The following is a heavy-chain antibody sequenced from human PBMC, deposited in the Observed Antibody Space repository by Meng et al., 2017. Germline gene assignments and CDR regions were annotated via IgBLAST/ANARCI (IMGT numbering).Heavy chain of an antibody. D-gene: IGHD1-26*01. J-gene: IGHJ5*02. Sequence: AQLVVSAGALAKPGRSPTLSCAADGFYCTTSTMSWVRQAPGKGLEWVSSISSSSTYKNYADSVKGRFTISRDDPNNSLYVQMNSLTSGDTAVYYYVRGSGSYSSWGQGTLVTVSS. V-gene: IGHV3-21*01. CDR1: GFYCTTST. CDR2: ISSSSTYK. CDR3: VRGSGSYSS.